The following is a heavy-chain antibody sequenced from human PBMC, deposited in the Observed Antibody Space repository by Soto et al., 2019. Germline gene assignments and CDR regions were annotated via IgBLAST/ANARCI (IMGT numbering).Heavy chain of an antibody. D-gene: IGHD5-12*01. Sequence: ASVKVSCKASGYTFTSYDINWVRQATGQGLEWMGWMNPNSGNTGYAQKFQGRVTMTRNTSISTAYMELSSLRSEDTAVYCCARGRKWLRFFDYWGQGTLVTVSS. CDR2: MNPNSGNT. CDR1: GYTFTSYD. CDR3: ARGRKWLRFFDY. V-gene: IGHV1-8*01. J-gene: IGHJ4*02.